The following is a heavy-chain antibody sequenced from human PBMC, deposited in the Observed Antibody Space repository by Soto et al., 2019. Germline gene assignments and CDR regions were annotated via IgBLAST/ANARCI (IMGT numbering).Heavy chain of an antibody. D-gene: IGHD3-16*02. CDR1: GGSVSSGSYY. Sequence: SETLSLTCTVSGGSVSSGSYYWSWIRQPLGKGLEWIGYIYYRGSTNYNPSLKSRVTISVDTSKNQFSLKLSSVTAADTAVYYCARDLSLDYWGQGTLVTVSS. CDR3: ARDLSLDY. V-gene: IGHV4-61*01. CDR2: IYYRGST. J-gene: IGHJ4*02.